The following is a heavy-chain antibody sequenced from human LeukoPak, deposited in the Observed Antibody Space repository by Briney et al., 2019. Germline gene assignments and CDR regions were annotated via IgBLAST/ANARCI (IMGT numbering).Heavy chain of an antibody. D-gene: IGHD5-18*01. CDR1: GFTFSSDA. V-gene: IGHV3-23*01. CDR3: AKGSYSYGYYYYGMDV. CDR2: ISGSGGST. J-gene: IGHJ6*02. Sequence: GGSLRLSCAASGFTFSSDAMSWVRQAPGKGLEWVSAISGSGGSTYYADSVKGRFTISRDNSKNTLYLQMNSLRAEDTAVYYCAKGSYSYGYYYYGMDVWGQGTTVTVSS.